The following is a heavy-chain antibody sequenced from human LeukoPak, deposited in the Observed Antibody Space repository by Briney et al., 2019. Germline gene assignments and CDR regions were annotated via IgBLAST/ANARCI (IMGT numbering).Heavy chain of an antibody. D-gene: IGHD6-13*01. CDR2: LSSSGSAF. CDR3: ARDLSVLAGSIAAAGTPR. J-gene: IGHJ4*02. CDR1: GFTFRSYE. Sequence: PGGSLTLSCEDSGFTFRSYEMNWVRQAPGKGLEWIAYLSSSGSAFSYADSVKGRFTISRDNAKNSLYLQMNSLRAEDTAVYYCARDLSVLAGSIAAAGTPRWGQGTLVTVSS. V-gene: IGHV3-48*03.